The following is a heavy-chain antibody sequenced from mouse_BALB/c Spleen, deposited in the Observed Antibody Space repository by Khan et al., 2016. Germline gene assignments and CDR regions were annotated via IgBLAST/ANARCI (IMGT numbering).Heavy chain of an antibody. V-gene: IGHV1-26*01. Sequence: EMQLQESGPDLVKPGASVKISCKASGYSFTGYYIYWVKQSHGKSLEWIGRVNPNNAGTSYNQKFKGKAVLTIDKSSTTAYMELRSLTSEDSAVYYCLRDAMDYWGQGTSVTVSS. D-gene: IGHD1-1*01. J-gene: IGHJ4*01. CDR2: VNPNNAGT. CDR3: LRDAMDY. CDR1: GYSFTGYY.